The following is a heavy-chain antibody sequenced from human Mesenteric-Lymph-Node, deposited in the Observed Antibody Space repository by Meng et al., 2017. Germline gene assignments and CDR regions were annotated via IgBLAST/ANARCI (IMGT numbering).Heavy chain of an antibody. Sequence: GESLKISCAASGFTFSNSDMNWVHQAPGKGLEWVSGVSWNGSRTHYADSVKGRFIISRDNSRNTLYLQMNSLRAEDTAVYYCAKPPSSYDSSGYTRFDYWGQGTLVTVSS. CDR1: GFTFSNSD. V-gene: IGHV3-35*01. J-gene: IGHJ4*02. D-gene: IGHD3-22*01. CDR3: AKPPSSYDSSGYTRFDY. CDR2: VSWNGSRT.